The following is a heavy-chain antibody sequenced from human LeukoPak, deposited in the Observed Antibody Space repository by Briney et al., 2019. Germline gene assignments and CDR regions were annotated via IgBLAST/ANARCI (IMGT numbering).Heavy chain of an antibody. V-gene: IGHV3-11*01. J-gene: IGHJ5*02. CDR3: ARDLSGSYDPFDP. D-gene: IGHD1-26*01. CDR2: IGSSGSTI. Sequence: PGGSLRLSCAASGFTFSDYYMSWIRQAPGKGLEWVSYIGSSGSTIYYADSVKGRFTISRDNAKNSLYLQMNSLRAEDTAVYYCARDLSGSYDPFDPWGQGTLVTVSS. CDR1: GFTFSDYY.